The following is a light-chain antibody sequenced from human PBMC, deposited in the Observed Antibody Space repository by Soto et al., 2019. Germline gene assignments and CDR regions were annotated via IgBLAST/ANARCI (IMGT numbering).Light chain of an antibody. CDR3: KQYHSYPLT. J-gene: IGKJ4*01. Sequence: DIEMTQSPSTLSASVGDRVTITCRASQTISSWLAWYQQKPGKAPNLLIYDASSLESGVPSRFSGSGSGTEFTLTISSLQPDDFATYYCKQYHSYPLTFGGGTKVEIK. CDR1: QTISSW. CDR2: DAS. V-gene: IGKV1-5*01.